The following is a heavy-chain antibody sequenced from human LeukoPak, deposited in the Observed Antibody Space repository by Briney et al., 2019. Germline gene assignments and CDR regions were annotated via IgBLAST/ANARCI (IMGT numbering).Heavy chain of an antibody. Sequence: ASVKVPCKASGYTFTSYGISWVRQAPGQGLEWMGWISAYNGNTNYAQKLQGRVTMTEDTSTDTAYMELSSLRSEDTAVYYCATDNIVGATNAGLGYFQHWGQGTLVTVSS. D-gene: IGHD1-26*01. J-gene: IGHJ1*01. CDR3: ATDNIVGATNAGLGYFQH. V-gene: IGHV1-18*01. CDR2: ISAYNGNT. CDR1: GYTFTSYG.